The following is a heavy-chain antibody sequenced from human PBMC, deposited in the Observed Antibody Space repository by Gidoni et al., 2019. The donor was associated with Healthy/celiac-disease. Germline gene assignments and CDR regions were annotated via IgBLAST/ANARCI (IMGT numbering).Heavy chain of an antibody. D-gene: IGHD3-10*01. CDR3: ARAMVRGVIFDY. CDR2: IYYSGST. J-gene: IGHJ4*02. Sequence: QLQLQESGPGLVKPSETLSLTCTVSGGSIRSSSYYWGWIRQPPGKGLEWIGSIYYSGSTYYNPSLKSRVTISVDTSKNQFSLKLSSVTAADTAVYYCARAMVRGVIFDYWGQGTLVTVSS. CDR1: GGSIRSSSYY. V-gene: IGHV4-39*07.